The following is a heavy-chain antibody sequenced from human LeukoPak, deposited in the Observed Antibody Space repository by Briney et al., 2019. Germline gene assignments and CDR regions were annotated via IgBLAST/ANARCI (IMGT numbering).Heavy chain of an antibody. CDR1: GYTFTSYD. Sequence: ASVKVSCKASGYTFTSYDINWVRQAPGQGLEWMASMNPNSGNTGYAQKFQGRVTMTRNTSISTAFMELSSLRSEDTAVYYCARGFPRQWLVRTFDYWGQGTLVTVSS. CDR3: ARGFPRQWLVRTFDY. J-gene: IGHJ4*02. V-gene: IGHV1-8*01. D-gene: IGHD6-19*01. CDR2: MNPNSGNT.